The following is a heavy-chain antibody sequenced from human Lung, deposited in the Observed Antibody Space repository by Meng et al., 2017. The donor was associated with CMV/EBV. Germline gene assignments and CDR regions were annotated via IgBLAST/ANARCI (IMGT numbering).Heavy chain of an antibody. D-gene: IGHD4-11*01. CDR2: ISPSSGST. CDR3: ARDRVRVTTGMDV. Sequence: ASXXVSXKASGYTFTSYYMHWVRQAPGQGREWMGIISPSSGSTSYAQKFQGRVTMTRDTSTSTVYMELSSLRSEDTAVYCCARDRVRVTTGMDVWCQGPTVTVSS. CDR1: GYTFTSYY. J-gene: IGHJ6*02. V-gene: IGHV1-46*01.